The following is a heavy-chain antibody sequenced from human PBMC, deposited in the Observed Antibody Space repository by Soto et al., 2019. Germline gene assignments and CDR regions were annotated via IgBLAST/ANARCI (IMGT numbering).Heavy chain of an antibody. CDR2: ISGSGGST. CDR1: GFTFSSFA. CDR3: AKLVMVRGIRYYFDY. D-gene: IGHD3-10*01. Sequence: GGSLRLSCAASGFTFSSFAMTWVRQAPGKGLEWVSTISGSGGSTYYVDSVKGRFTISRDSSKHTLYLQMNSLRAEDTALYFCAKLVMVRGIRYYFDYWGQGTLVTVSS. J-gene: IGHJ4*02. V-gene: IGHV3-23*01.